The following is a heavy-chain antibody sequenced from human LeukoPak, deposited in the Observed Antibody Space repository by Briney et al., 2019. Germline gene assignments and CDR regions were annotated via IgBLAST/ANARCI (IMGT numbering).Heavy chain of an antibody. D-gene: IGHD3-16*01. CDR1: GFTVSGNY. V-gene: IGHV3-66*02. J-gene: IGHJ4*02. CDR3: AGRRVLDASFDY. CDR2: IYSSDNT. Sequence: GGSLRLSCAASGFTVSGNYMSWVRQAPGKGLEWVSVIYSSDNTYYIDSVKGRFTISRDNSKNTLYLQMNSLRAEDTAVYYCAGRRVLDASFDYWGQGALVTVSS.